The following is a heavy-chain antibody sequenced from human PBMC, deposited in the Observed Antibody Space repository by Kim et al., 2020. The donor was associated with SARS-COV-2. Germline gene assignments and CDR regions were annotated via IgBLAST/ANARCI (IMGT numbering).Heavy chain of an antibody. CDR1: GFTFSKYI. Sequence: GGSLRLSCAASGFTFSKYIMNWVRQAPGKGLEWISYISHSSTTIYYAASVKGRFTVSRDNAEDSLYRQMDSLRVEDTAVYYCVREAWSENYFDYWGQGTLVTVSS. J-gene: IGHJ4*02. CDR2: ISHSSTTI. D-gene: IGHD2-15*01. V-gene: IGHV3-48*01. CDR3: VREAWSENYFDY.